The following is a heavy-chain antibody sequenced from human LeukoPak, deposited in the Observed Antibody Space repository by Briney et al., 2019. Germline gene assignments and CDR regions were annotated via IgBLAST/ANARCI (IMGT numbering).Heavy chain of an antibody. J-gene: IGHJ6*03. CDR1: GGSISSYY. Sequence: KPSETLSLTCTVSGGSISSYYWSWIRQPPGKGLEWIGYIYYSGGTNYNPSLKSRVTISVDTSKNQFSLKLNSVTAADTAVYYCARARYYYYNYMDVWGKGTTVTVSS. V-gene: IGHV4-59*01. CDR2: IYYSGGT. CDR3: ARARYYYYNYMDV.